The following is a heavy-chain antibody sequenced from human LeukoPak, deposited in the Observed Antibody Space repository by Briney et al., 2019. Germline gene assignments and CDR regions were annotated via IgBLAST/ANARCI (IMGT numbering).Heavy chain of an antibody. Sequence: PGGSLRLSCAASGFTFSSYAMHWVRQAPGKGLEYVSAISSNGGSTYYANSVKSRFTISRDNSKNTLYLQMGSLRAEDMAVYYCARGDTAYYYYMDVWGKGTTVTVSS. J-gene: IGHJ6*03. CDR2: ISSNGGST. CDR3: ARGDTAYYYYMDV. V-gene: IGHV3-64*01. D-gene: IGHD5-18*01. CDR1: GFTFSSYA.